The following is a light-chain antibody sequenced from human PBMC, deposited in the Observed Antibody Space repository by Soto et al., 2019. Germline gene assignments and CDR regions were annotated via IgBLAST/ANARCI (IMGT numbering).Light chain of an antibody. CDR3: ETWDSNTWV. J-gene: IGLJ3*02. Sequence: QLVLTQSSSASASLGSSVKLTCTLSSGHSSYIIAWHQQQPGKAPRYFMKLEGSGSYNKGSGVPDRFSGSSSGADRYLTISNLQFEDEADYYCETWDSNTWVFGGGTKVTVL. CDR2: LEGSGSY. CDR1: SGHSSYI. V-gene: IGLV4-60*02.